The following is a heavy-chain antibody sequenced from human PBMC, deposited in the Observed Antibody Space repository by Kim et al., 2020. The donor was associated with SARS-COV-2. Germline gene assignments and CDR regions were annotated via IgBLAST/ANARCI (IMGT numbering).Heavy chain of an antibody. CDR3: AAVAGSYEKGENWFDA. CDR2: MNPYRGET. CDR1: GYTFTSYD. V-gene: IGHV1-8*01. Sequence: ASVKVSCKASGYTFTSYDINWVRQAPGQGLEWMGWMNPYRGETGYAQKFQGRVTMTRDTSINTAYMELSNLTSADTAVYYCAAVAGSYEKGENWFDAWGQGALVTVS. J-gene: IGHJ5*02. D-gene: IGHD3-10*01.